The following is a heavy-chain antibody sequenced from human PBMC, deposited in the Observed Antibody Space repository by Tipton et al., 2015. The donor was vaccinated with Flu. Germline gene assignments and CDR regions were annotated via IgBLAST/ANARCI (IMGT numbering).Heavy chain of an antibody. Sequence: TLSLICTVSGGSVSSGSYYWSWLRQPPGKGLEWIGYIYYSGSTNYTPSLKSRVTISVDTSKNQFSLKLSSVTAADTAVYYCARGRHAFDIWGQGAMVTVSS. V-gene: IGHV4-61*01. CDR3: ARGRHAFDI. CDR2: IYYSGST. J-gene: IGHJ3*02. CDR1: GGSVSSGSYY.